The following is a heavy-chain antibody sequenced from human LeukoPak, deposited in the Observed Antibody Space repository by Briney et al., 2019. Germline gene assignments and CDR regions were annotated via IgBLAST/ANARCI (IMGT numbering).Heavy chain of an antibody. CDR2: INPNSGGT. CDR3: AVDYYYDILTGYNPAPYYYYGMDV. D-gene: IGHD3-9*01. J-gene: IGHJ6*02. Sequence: ASVKVSCKASGYTFTSYYMHWVRQAPGQGLEWMGWINPNSGGTNYAQKFQGRVTMTRDTSISTAYMELSRLRSDDTAVYYCAVDYYYDILTGYNPAPYYYYGMDVWGQGTTVTVSS. CDR1: GYTFTSYY. V-gene: IGHV1-2*02.